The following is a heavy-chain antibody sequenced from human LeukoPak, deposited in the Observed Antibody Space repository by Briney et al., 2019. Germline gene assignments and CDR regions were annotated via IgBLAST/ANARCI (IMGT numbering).Heavy chain of an antibody. Sequence: SETLSVTCAVSGYSISSGYYWGWIRQPPGKGLEWIGSIYHSGSTYYNPSLKSRVTISVDTSKNQFSLKLSSVTAADTAVYYCARSPGGMDVWGKGTTVTVSS. V-gene: IGHV4-38-2*01. CDR2: IYHSGST. CDR3: ARSPGGMDV. J-gene: IGHJ6*04. CDR1: GYSISSGYY.